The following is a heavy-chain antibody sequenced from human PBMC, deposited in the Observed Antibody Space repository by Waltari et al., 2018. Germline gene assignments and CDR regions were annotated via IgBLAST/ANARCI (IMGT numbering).Heavy chain of an antibody. CDR3: VRDHHVLRFSYGLDV. CDR2: IYSGGNT. CDR1: VLHITHNY. Sequence: EEQLVESGGGLVQPGGSLRLPCAVSVLHITHNYMSVVRQAPGKGLEWVSAIYSGGNTYYADSVKGRFIISRDTSKNTLYLQMNSLRAEDTAIYYCVRDHHVLRFSYGLDVWGQGTTVTVSS. J-gene: IGHJ6*02. V-gene: IGHV3-66*01. D-gene: IGHD3-3*01.